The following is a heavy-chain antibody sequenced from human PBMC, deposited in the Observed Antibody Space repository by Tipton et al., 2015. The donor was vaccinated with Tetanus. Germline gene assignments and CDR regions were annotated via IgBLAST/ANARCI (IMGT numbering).Heavy chain of an antibody. CDR1: GLTFDDYA. CDR3: AKVHYYDSSGYYFDY. V-gene: IGHV3-9*01. D-gene: IGHD3-22*01. J-gene: IGHJ4*02. CDR2: ISWNSGSI. Sequence: RSLRLSCAASGLTFDDYAVHWVRQAPGKGLEWVSGISWNSGSIGHADSVKGRFTISRDNAKNSLYLQMNSLRAEDTALYYCAKVHYYDSSGYYFDYWGQGTLVTVSS.